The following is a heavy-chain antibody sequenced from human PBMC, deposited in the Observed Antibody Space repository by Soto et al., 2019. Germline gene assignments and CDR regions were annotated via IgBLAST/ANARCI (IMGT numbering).Heavy chain of an antibody. D-gene: IGHD5-18*01. Sequence: GGSLRLSCAASGFTFDDYGMSWVRQAPGKGLEWVSGINWNGGSTGYVDSVKGRFTISRDNAKNSLYLQMNSLRAEDTAVYYCARWNSYGYYFDYWGQGTLVTVSS. CDR3: ARWNSYGYYFDY. CDR1: GFTFDDYG. J-gene: IGHJ4*02. CDR2: INWNGGST. V-gene: IGHV3-20*04.